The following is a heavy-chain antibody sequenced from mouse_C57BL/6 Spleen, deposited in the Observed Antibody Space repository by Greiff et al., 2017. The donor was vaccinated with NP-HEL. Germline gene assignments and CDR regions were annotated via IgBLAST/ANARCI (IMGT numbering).Heavy chain of an antibody. V-gene: IGHV5-6*01. D-gene: IGHD1-1*01. CDR2: ISSGGSYT. J-gene: IGHJ4*01. CDR3: ARDSTVVAYYYAMDY. Sequence: EVNLVESGGDLVKPGGSLKLSCAASGFTFSSYGMSWVRQTPDKRLEWVATISSGGSYTYYPDSVKGRFTISRDNAKNTLYLQMSSLKSEDTAMYYCARDSTVVAYYYAMDYWGQGTSVTVSS. CDR1: GFTFSSYG.